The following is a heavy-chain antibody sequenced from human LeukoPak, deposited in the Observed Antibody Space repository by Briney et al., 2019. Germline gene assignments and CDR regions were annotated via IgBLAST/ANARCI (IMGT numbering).Heavy chain of an antibody. CDR1: GGTFSSYA. J-gene: IGHJ4*02. D-gene: IGHD6-6*01. CDR2: IIPIFGTA. Sequence: AVKVSCKASGGTFSSYAISWVRQAPGHGREWMGGIIPIFGTANYAQKFQGRVTITTDESTSTAYMELSSLRSEDTAVYYCARDGWYSSSPFDYWGQGTLVTVSS. V-gene: IGHV1-69*05. CDR3: ARDGWYSSSPFDY.